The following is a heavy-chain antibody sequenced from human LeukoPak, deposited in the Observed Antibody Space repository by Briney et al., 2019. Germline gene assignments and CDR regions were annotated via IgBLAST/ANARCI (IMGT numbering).Heavy chain of an antibody. Sequence: GGSLRLSCAASRFTFDDYAMHWVRQAPGKGLEWVSGISWNSGSIGYADSVKGRFTISRDNSKNTLYLQMNSLRAEDTAVYYCAKAVKTYYYDSSGYYYWGQGTLVTVSS. CDR2: ISWNSGSI. CDR3: AKAVKTYYYDSSGYYY. J-gene: IGHJ4*02. V-gene: IGHV3-9*01. CDR1: RFTFDDYA. D-gene: IGHD3-22*01.